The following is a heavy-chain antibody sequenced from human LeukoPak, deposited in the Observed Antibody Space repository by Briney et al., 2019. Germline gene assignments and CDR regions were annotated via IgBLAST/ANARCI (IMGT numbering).Heavy chain of an antibody. CDR2: INTNSGGT. J-gene: IGHJ4*02. CDR1: GYTFTGYY. CDR3: ATWNGVYFDY. D-gene: IGHD3-3*01. Sequence: ASVKVSCMASGYTFTGYYMHWVGQAPGQGLAWMGWINTNSGGTNYAQKFQGRVTMTRHTSISTACMELSRLRSDDTAVYYCATWNGVYFDYWGQGTLVTVSS. V-gene: IGHV1-2*02.